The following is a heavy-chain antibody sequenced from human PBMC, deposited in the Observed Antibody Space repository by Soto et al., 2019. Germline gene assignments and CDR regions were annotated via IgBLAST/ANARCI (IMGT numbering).Heavy chain of an antibody. D-gene: IGHD2-2*01. V-gene: IGHV4-59*01. Sequence: QVQLQESGPGLVKPSETLSLTCTVSGGSISSYYWSWIRQPPGKGLEWIGYIYYSGSTNYNPSLKGRVTISVHTCKNQFSLTLSSVTAADAAVYYCARDCLSPSGPGAFAIWGQGTMVIVSS. CDR2: IYYSGST. CDR1: GGSISSYY. J-gene: IGHJ3*02. CDR3: ARDCLSPSGPGAFAI.